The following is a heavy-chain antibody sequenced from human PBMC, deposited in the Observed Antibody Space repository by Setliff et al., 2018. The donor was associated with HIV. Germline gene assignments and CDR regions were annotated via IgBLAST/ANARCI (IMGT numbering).Heavy chain of an antibody. CDR1: GYAFSTYD. CDR2: MNPNSGNT. D-gene: IGHD2-15*01. J-gene: IGHJ3*02. CDR3: AIRREVVAAATTRRGLDI. Sequence: ASVKVSCKASGYAFSTYDINWVRQATGRGLEWMGWMNPNSGNTGYAQQFQGRIIMTRNSSISTAYMDPSSLRSEDTAVYYCAIRREVVAAATTRRGLDIWGQGTMVTVSS. V-gene: IGHV1-8*02.